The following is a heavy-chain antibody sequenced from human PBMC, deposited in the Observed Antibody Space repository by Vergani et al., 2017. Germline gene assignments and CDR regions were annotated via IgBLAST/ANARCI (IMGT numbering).Heavy chain of an antibody. D-gene: IGHD3-3*01. V-gene: IGHV3-23*04. Sequence: EVQLVESGGGLVQPGRSLRLSCAASGFTFDDYAMHWVRQAPGKGLEWVSAISGSGGSTYYADSVKGRFTISRDNSKNTLYLQMNSLRAEDTAVYYCAKFFWSGYYPDAFDIWGQGTMVTVSS. CDR2: ISGSGGST. CDR1: GFTFDDYA. J-gene: IGHJ3*02. CDR3: AKFFWSGYYPDAFDI.